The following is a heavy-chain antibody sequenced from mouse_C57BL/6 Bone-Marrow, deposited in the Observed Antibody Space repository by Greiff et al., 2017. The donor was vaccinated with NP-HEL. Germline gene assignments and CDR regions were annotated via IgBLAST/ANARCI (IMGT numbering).Heavy chain of an antibody. Sequence: EVQLQQSGPGLVKPGASVKISCKASGYTFTDYYMNWVKQSQGKSLGWIGDVNPNNGGTSYNQKVKGKATLTVDKSSSTAYMELRSLTSEDSAVYYCASPQGSGYWYFDVWGTGTTVTVSS. CDR2: VNPNNGGT. J-gene: IGHJ1*03. V-gene: IGHV1-26*01. D-gene: IGHD1-1*01. CDR3: ASPQGSGYWYFDV. CDR1: GYTFTDYY.